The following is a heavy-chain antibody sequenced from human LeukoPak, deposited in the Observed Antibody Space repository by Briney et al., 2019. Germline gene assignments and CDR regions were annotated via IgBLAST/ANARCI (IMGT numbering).Heavy chain of an antibody. V-gene: IGHV4-59*12. CDR3: ARESKSYDGTGYYLEY. CDR1: GCSIYSYY. D-gene: IGHD3-22*01. CDR2: IYYSGST. J-gene: IGHJ4*02. Sequence: SETLSLPCTVSGCSIYSYYWSWLRQPPGKGLEWIGYIYYSGSTKYNPSLKSRVTISLDTSKNQFSLKLTSVTAADTAVYYCARESKSYDGTGYYLEYWGQGTLVAVSS.